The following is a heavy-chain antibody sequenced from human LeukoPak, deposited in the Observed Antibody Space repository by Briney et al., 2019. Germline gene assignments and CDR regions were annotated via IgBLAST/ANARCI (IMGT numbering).Heavy chain of an antibody. CDR3: ARDRGGYQYSFDY. J-gene: IGHJ4*02. CDR2: ITASGST. V-gene: IGHV4-4*07. CDR1: GGSINNYY. D-gene: IGHD5-12*01. Sequence: SETLSLICTVSGGSINNYYWNWIRQPAGKGLEWVGRITASGSTYYNPSLKSRITVSVDTSKNQFSLRLTSVTAADTALYYCARDRGGYQYSFDYWGQGTLVTVSS.